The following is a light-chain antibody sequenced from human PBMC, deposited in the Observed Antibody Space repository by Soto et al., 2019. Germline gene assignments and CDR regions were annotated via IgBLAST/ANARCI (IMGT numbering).Light chain of an antibody. J-gene: IGLJ1*01. Sequence: QSALTQPASVSGSPGQSITISCTGTSSNVGNFNVVSWYQQHPGKAPKVIIYDVSERPSGVSHRFSGSKSGNTVSLTISGLQAEDEADYYCCSYAGSGTNVFGTGTKVTVL. CDR3: CSYAGSGTNV. V-gene: IGLV2-23*02. CDR2: DVS. CDR1: SSNVGNFNV.